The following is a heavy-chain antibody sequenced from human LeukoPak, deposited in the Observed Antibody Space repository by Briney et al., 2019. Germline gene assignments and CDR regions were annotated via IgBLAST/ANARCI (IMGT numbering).Heavy chain of an antibody. V-gene: IGHV1-18*01. Sequence: ASVKVSCKASGYTFTSYGISWVRQAPGQGLEWMGWISAYNGNTNYAQKLQGRVTMTTDTSTSTAYMELRSLRSDDTAVYYCARGFSPSTFGGDTDDAFDIWGQGTMVTVSS. CDR1: GYTFTSYG. D-gene: IGHD3-16*01. J-gene: IGHJ3*02. CDR2: ISAYNGNT. CDR3: ARGFSPSTFGGDTDDAFDI.